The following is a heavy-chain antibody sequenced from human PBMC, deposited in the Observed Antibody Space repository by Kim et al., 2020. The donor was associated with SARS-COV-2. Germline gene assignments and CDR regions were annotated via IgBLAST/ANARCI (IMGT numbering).Heavy chain of an antibody. D-gene: IGHD6-19*01. CDR1: GYTLTELS. CDR3: ATAPYRAVAGTGGYYYGMDV. CDR2: FDPEDGET. J-gene: IGHJ6*02. Sequence: ASVKVSCKVSGYTLTELSMHWVRQAPGKGLEWMGGFDPEDGETIYAQKFQGRVTMTEDTSTDTAYMELSSLRSEDTAVYYCATAPYRAVAGTGGYYYGMDVWGQGTTVTVSS. V-gene: IGHV1-24*01.